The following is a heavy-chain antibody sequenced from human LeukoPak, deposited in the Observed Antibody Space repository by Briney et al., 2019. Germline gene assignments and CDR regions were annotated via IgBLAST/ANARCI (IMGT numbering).Heavy chain of an antibody. Sequence: GGSLRLSCAASGFTFSSYSMNWVRQAPGKGLEWVSSISSSSSYIYYADSVKGRFTTSRDNAKNSLYLQMNSLRAEDTAVYYCARDEDRWFDPWGQGTLVTVSS. CDR1: GFTFSSYS. CDR3: ARDEDRWFDP. J-gene: IGHJ5*02. V-gene: IGHV3-21*01. CDR2: ISSSSSYI.